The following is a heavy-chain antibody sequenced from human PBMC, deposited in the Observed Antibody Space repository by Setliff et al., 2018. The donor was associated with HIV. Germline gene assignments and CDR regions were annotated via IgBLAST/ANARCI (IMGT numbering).Heavy chain of an antibody. J-gene: IGHJ6*03. Sequence: GASVKVSCKASGYTFTSYYMHWVRQAPGQGLEWMGIINPSGGSTSYAQKFQGRVTMTRDTSTSTVYMELSSRRSEDTAMYYCARNPRIAVAGTDYYYYMDVWGKGTTVTV. CDR2: INPSGGST. CDR3: ARNPRIAVAGTDYYYYMDV. CDR1: GYTFTSYY. D-gene: IGHD6-19*01. V-gene: IGHV1-46*01.